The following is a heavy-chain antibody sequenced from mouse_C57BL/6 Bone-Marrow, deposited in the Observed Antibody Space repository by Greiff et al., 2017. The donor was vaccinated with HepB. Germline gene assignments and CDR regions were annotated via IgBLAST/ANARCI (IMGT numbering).Heavy chain of an antibody. J-gene: IGHJ3*01. V-gene: IGHV1-64*01. CDR1: GYTFTSYW. D-gene: IGHD2-3*01. Sequence: QVQLQQPGAELVKPGASVKLSCKASGYTFTSYWMHWVKQRPGQGLEWIGMIHPNSGSTNYNEKFKSKATLTVDNSSSTAYMQLSSLTSEDSAVYYCARRDDGYQFAYWGQGTLVTVSA. CDR2: IHPNSGST. CDR3: ARRDDGYQFAY.